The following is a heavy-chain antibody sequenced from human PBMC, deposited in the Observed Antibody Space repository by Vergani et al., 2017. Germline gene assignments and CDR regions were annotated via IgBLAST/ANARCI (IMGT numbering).Heavy chain of an antibody. J-gene: IGHJ5*02. CDR3: ARTLVMAAATNWFEP. CDR1: GFSLRTRVMC. CDR2: IDWDDDE. Sequence: QVTSRESGPALVKPTQTLTLTRPCSGFSLRTRVMCLSWIRQPPGKALGLRALIDWDDDEDYSTSLKTSLTTSKDTTKNQVVPTMTNMDPVGTAADYCARTLVMAAATNWFEPWGQGTLVTVSS. D-gene: IGHD6-13*01. V-gene: IGHV2-70*01.